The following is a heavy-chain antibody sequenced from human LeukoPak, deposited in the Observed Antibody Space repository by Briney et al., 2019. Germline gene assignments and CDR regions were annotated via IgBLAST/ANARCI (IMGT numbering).Heavy chain of an antibody. D-gene: IGHD3-22*01. CDR3: ARDRKGFYDSSGYLIPSALDY. CDR1: GFTFSSYA. CDR2: ISYDGSNK. Sequence: GRSLRLSCAASGFTFSSYAMHWVRQAPGKGLEWVAVISYDGSNKYYADSVKGRFTISRDNSKNTLYLQMNSLRAEDTAVHYCARDRKGFYDSSGYLIPSALDYWGQGTLVTVSS. V-gene: IGHV3-30-3*01. J-gene: IGHJ4*02.